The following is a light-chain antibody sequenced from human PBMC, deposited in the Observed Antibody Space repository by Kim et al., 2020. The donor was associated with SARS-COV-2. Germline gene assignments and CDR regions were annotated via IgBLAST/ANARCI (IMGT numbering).Light chain of an antibody. V-gene: IGLV10-54*01. CDR1: SNNVGNEG. CDR2: RNN. Sequence: RQTATLTCTGNSNNVGNEGAAWLQQHQGHPPKLLSYRNNNRPSGISERLSASRSGNTASLTITGLQPEDEADYYCSAWDSSLNAGVFGGGTQLTVL. CDR3: SAWDSSLNAGV. J-gene: IGLJ2*01.